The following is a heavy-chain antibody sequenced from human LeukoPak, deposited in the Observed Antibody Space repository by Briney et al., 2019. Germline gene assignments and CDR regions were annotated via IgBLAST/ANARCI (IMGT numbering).Heavy chain of an antibody. CDR2: VNPNSGHT. V-gene: IGHV1-8*01. D-gene: IGHD2-15*01. CDR1: GYTFTSYD. Sequence: GASVKVSCKASGYTFTSYDVNWARQATGQGLEWMGWVNPNSGHTGYAQKFQGRVTMTTNTSISTAYMELSSLRSEDTAVYYCARGAPGSYCSGGSCPYFDYWGQGTLVSVSS. J-gene: IGHJ4*02. CDR3: ARGAPGSYCSGGSCPYFDY.